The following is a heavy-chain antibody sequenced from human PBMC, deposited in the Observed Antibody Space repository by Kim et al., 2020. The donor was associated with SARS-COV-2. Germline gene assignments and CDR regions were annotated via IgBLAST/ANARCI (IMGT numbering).Heavy chain of an antibody. D-gene: IGHD3-16*01. J-gene: IGHJ4*02. V-gene: IGHV3-21*01. Sequence: YADALKGRFTISRDNAKNSLYRQMNSLRAEDTAVYYCARELLGGLEFDKRGQGTLVTVSS. CDR3: ARELLGGLEFDK.